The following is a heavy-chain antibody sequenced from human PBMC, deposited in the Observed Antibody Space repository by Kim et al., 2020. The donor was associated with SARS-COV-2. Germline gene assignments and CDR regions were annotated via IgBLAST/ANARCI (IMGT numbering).Heavy chain of an antibody. CDR1: GGSISSGGYY. Sequence: SETLSLTCTVSGGSISSGGYYWSWIRQHPGKGLEWIGYIYYSGSTYYNPSLKSRVTISVDTSKNQFSLKLSSVTAADTAVYYCARGGYSYGYWFDPWGQGTLVTVSS. CDR2: IYYSGST. CDR3: ARGGYSYGYWFDP. V-gene: IGHV4-31*03. J-gene: IGHJ5*02. D-gene: IGHD5-18*01.